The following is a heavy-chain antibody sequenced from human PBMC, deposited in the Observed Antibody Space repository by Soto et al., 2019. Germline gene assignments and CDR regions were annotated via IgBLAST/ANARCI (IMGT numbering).Heavy chain of an antibody. V-gene: IGHV4-34*01. CDR2: MSHSGGT. Sequence: QVQLQQWGAGLLKPSETLSLTCAVYGGFVTSGSYYWSWIRQPPGKGLEWIGEMSHSGGTHFNPSQTSRSTRSVDTSKNPFNLKMSSVTAADTALYYCARVERGTATTVVDAFDIWGPGTMVTVSS. CDR3: ARVERGTATTVVDAFDI. J-gene: IGHJ3*02. CDR1: GGFVTSGSYY. D-gene: IGHD1-1*01.